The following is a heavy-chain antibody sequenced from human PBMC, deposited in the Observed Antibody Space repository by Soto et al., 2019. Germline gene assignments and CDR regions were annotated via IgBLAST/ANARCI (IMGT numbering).Heavy chain of an antibody. Sequence: QVQLVESGGGVVQPGRSLRLSCAASGFTFSSYAMHWVRQAPGKGLEWVAVISYDGSNKYYADSVKGRFTISRDNSKNTXXLEMDSLRADATAVYYCARESDYDSSGYQPRIVQHWGHGTLVTVSS. CDR2: ISYDGSNK. J-gene: IGHJ1*01. CDR3: ARESDYDSSGYQPRIVQH. V-gene: IGHV3-30-3*01. CDR1: GFTFSSYA. D-gene: IGHD3-22*01.